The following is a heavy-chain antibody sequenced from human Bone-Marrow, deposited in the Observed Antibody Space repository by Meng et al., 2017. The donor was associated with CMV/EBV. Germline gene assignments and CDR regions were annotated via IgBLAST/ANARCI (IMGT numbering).Heavy chain of an antibody. Sequence: GGSLRLSCAASGFTFSAYWMHWARQAPGKGLVWVSHINSDGRSPTHAASVKGRFTISRDNAKNTLYLQMNSLSAEDPAVYYCARAISNYYGMDVWGQGTTGTRLL. V-gene: IGHV3-74*01. CDR1: GFTFSAYW. J-gene: IGHJ6*02. CDR3: ARAISNYYGMDV. D-gene: IGHD4-11*01. CDR2: INSDGRSP.